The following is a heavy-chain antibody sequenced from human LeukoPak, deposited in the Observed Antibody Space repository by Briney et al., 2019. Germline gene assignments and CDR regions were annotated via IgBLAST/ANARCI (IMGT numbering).Heavy chain of an antibody. CDR3: ARGGLAVVAANWFDP. CDR2: IYTSRST. V-gene: IGHV4-61*02. Sequence: PSETLSLTCTVSGGSISSGSYYWSWIRQPAGKGLEWIGRIYTSRSTNYNPSLKSRVTISVDTSKNQFSLKLSSVTAADTAVYYCARGGLAVVAANWFDPWGQGTLVTVSS. CDR1: GGSISSGSYY. J-gene: IGHJ5*02. D-gene: IGHD2-15*01.